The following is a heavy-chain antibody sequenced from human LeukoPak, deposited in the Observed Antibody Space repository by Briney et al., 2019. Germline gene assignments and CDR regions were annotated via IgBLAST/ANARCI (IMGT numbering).Heavy chain of an antibody. D-gene: IGHD4-17*01. CDR1: GYTFTSYA. Sequence: ASVKVSCKASGYTFTSYAMNRVRQAPGQGLEWMGWINTNTGNPTYAQGFTGRFVFSLDTSVSTAYLQISSLKAEDTAVYYCARYGDFYYYYYYMDVWGKGTTVTVSS. CDR3: ARYGDFYYYYYYMDV. CDR2: INTNTGNP. J-gene: IGHJ6*03. V-gene: IGHV7-4-1*02.